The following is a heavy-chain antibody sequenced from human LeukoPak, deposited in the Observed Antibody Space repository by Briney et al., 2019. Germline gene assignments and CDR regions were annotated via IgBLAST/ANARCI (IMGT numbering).Heavy chain of an antibody. CDR3: ARHFVRRGANSYFDY. V-gene: IGHV4-39*01. J-gene: IGHJ4*02. CDR2: IYYSGST. D-gene: IGHD2/OR15-2a*01. Sequence: PSETLSLTCTVSGGSISSSSYYWGWIRQPPGKRLEWIGSIYYSGSTYYNPSLKSRVTISVDTSKNQFSLKLSSVTAADTAVYYCARHFVRRGANSYFDYWGQGTLVTVSS. CDR1: GGSISSSSYY.